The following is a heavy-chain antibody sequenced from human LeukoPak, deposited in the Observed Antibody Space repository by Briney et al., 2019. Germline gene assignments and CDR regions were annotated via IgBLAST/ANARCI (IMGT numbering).Heavy chain of an antibody. J-gene: IGHJ4*02. Sequence: GGSLRLSCAASGFTFSSYAMSWVRQAPGKGLEWVSGISGSGDNTYYADSVKGRFTISRDNSKNTLYVQVNSLGTEDTAAYYCAKGSYYDSSGSFYFDYWGQGTLVSVSS. D-gene: IGHD3-22*01. V-gene: IGHV3-23*01. CDR3: AKGSYYDSSGSFYFDY. CDR1: GFTFSSYA. CDR2: ISGSGDNT.